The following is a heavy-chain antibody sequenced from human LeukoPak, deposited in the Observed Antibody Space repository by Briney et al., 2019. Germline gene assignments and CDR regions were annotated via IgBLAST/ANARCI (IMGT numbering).Heavy chain of an antibody. CDR1: GYTFTSYA. J-gene: IGHJ4*02. D-gene: IGHD6-19*01. CDR3: ARDGAYEQWLVSAI. V-gene: IGHV7-4-1*02. CDR2: INTNTGNP. Sequence: ASVKVSCKASGYTFTSYAMNWVRQAPGQGLEWMGWINTNTGNPTYAQGFTGRFVFSLDTSVSTAYLQISSLKAEDTAVYYCARDGAYEQWLVSAIWGQGTLVTVSS.